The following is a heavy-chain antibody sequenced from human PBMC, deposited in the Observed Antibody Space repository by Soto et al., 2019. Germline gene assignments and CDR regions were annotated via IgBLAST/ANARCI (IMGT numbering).Heavy chain of an antibody. CDR2: IKQDGSEK. Sequence: PGGSLRLSCAAPGFTFSSYWMSWVRQAPGKGLEWVANIKQDGSEKYYVDSVKGRFTISRDNAKNSLYLQMNSLRAEDTAVYYCARPRGRDTAMVPFDYWGQGTLVTVSS. CDR3: ARPRGRDTAMVPFDY. CDR1: GFTFSSYW. D-gene: IGHD5-18*01. J-gene: IGHJ4*02. V-gene: IGHV3-7*05.